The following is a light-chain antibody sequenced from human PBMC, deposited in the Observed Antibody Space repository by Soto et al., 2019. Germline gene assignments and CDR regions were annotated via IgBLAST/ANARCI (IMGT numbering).Light chain of an antibody. CDR1: QNIRTY. CDR2: SAS. J-gene: IGKJ2*01. CDR3: RQGHSTPYT. V-gene: IGKV1-39*01. Sequence: DIQMTQSPYSLSASLGDSVTITCRSSQNIRTYLNWYQQKPVRAPKLLIHSASALPSGVPSRFSGSRSATEFFLTMIGMQPEDFASYYCRQGHSTPYTFGQGTKVDIK.